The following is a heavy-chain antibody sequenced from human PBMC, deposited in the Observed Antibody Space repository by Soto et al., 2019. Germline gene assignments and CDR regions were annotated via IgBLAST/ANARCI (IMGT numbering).Heavy chain of an antibody. Sequence: QVQLVQSGAEVKKPGASVKVSCKASGYTFTSYGISWVRQAPGQGLEWMGWISAYNGNTNYAQKLQGRVTMTTDTSXSXXYMELRSLRSDDTAVYYCARDRRILWFGELHPFDYWGQGTLVTVSS. J-gene: IGHJ4*02. CDR1: GYTFTSYG. V-gene: IGHV1-18*01. D-gene: IGHD3-10*01. CDR3: ARDRRILWFGELHPFDY. CDR2: ISAYNGNT.